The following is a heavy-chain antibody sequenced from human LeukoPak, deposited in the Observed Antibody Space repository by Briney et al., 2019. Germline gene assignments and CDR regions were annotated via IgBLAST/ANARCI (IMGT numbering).Heavy chain of an antibody. J-gene: IGHJ3*02. CDR1: GGSFSGYY. CDR2: INHSGST. Sequence: KPSETLSLTCAVYGGSFSGYYWSWIRQPPGKGLEWIGEINHSGSTNYNPSPKSRVTISVGTSKNQFSLKLNSVTAADTAVYYCARGRKYYYGSGSYYTLDAFDIWGQGTMVTVSS. V-gene: IGHV4-34*01. D-gene: IGHD3-10*01. CDR3: ARGRKYYYGSGSYYTLDAFDI.